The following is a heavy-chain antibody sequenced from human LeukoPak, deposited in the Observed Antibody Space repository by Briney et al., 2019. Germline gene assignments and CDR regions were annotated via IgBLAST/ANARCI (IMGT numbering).Heavy chain of an antibody. D-gene: IGHD2-2*01. J-gene: IGHJ4*02. CDR2: ISGSGGST. V-gene: IGHV3-23*01. Sequence: GGSLRLSCAASGFTFSSYAMSWVRQAPGKGLEWVSAISGSGGSTYYADSVKGPFTISRDNSKNTLYLQMNSLRAEDTAVYYCAKLSRVVPAAESDYWGQGTLVTVSS. CDR3: AKLSRVVPAAESDY. CDR1: GFTFSSYA.